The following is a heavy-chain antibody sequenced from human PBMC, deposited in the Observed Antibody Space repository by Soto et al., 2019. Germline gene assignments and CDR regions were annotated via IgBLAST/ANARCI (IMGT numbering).Heavy chain of an antibody. CDR3: ARGHYAGPGQ. CDR2: IYNDGAT. CDR1: GFAVSSSY. J-gene: IGHJ4*02. Sequence: VGSLRLSCAASGFAVSSSYMTWVRQVPGKGLEWVSVIYNDGATYYADSVRGRFTISRDIFKNTLILQMNSLKNDDTAVYYCARGHYAGPGQWGQGTLVTVSS. D-gene: IGHD3-16*01. V-gene: IGHV3-53*05.